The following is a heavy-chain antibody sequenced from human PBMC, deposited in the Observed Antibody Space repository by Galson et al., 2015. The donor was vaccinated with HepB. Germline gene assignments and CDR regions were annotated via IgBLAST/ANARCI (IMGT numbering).Heavy chain of an antibody. CDR3: AKEDGDYGIDY. Sequence: SLRLSCAASGFTFSNYAMSWARQAPGKGLQWVSAITGTGGSTYNADSVKGRFTISRDNSKNTLYLQMNNLRAEDTAIYYCAKEDGDYGIDYWGQGTLVTVSS. J-gene: IGHJ4*02. V-gene: IGHV3-23*01. CDR2: ITGTGGST. D-gene: IGHD4-17*01. CDR1: GFTFSNYA.